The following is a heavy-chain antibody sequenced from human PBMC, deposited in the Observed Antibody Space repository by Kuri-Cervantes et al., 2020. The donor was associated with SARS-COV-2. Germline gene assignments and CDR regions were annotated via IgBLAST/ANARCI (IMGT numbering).Heavy chain of an antibody. D-gene: IGHD4-23*01. V-gene: IGHV3-33*01. J-gene: IGHJ6*02. CDR3: ARSLYGGTSWYYGMDV. CDR2: IWYDGSNK. CDR1: GFTFSSYA. Sequence: GESLKISCAASGFTFSSYAMHWVRQAPGKGLEWVAVIWYDGSNKYHADSVKGRFTISRDNSKNTLYLQMNSLRAEDTAVYYCARSLYGGTSWYYGMDVWGQGTRSPSP.